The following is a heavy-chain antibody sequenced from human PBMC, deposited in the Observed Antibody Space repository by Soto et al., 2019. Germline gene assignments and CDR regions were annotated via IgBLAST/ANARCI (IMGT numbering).Heavy chain of an antibody. CDR1: GFSFSDAW. V-gene: IGHV3-15*01. J-gene: IGHJ4*02. Sequence: GGSPRLSCAASGFSFSDAWMTWVRQAPGAGLEWVGRIKSKTDGGTTDYAAPVKGRFTISRDASKTTLYLQMNSLKTEDTAVYYCTTDPHSTGTKYWGQGTLVTVSS. D-gene: IGHD1-1*01. CDR2: IKSKTDGGTT. CDR3: TTDPHSTGTKY.